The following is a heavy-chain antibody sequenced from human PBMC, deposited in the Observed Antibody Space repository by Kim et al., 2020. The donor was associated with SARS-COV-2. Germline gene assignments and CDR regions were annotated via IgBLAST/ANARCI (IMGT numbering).Heavy chain of an antibody. D-gene: IGHD3-22*01. V-gene: IGHV3-13*01. CDR2: IGTAGDT. Sequence: GGSLRLSCAASGFTFSSYDMHWVRQATGKGLEWVSAIGTAGDTYYPGSVKGRFTISRENAKNSLYLQMNSLRAGDTAVYYCARERGGAADSSAPDAFDIWGQGTMVTVSS. CDR3: ARERGGAADSSAPDAFDI. CDR1: GFTFSSYD. J-gene: IGHJ3*02.